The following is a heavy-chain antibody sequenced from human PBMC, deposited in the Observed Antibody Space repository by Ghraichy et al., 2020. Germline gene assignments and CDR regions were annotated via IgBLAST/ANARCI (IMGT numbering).Heavy chain of an antibody. D-gene: IGHD3-22*01. CDR3: ARASGTDYYDSSGYVGY. CDR2: IYYSGST. CDR1: GGSISSGGYY. V-gene: IGHV4-31*03. Sequence: SETLSLTCTVSGGSISSGGYYWRWIRQLPGKGLEWIWYIYYSGSTYYKPSLKSRFTISVDMSKNQFSLKLSSVTAAYTGVYYCARASGTDYYDSSGYVGYWGQGTLVTVSS. J-gene: IGHJ4*02.